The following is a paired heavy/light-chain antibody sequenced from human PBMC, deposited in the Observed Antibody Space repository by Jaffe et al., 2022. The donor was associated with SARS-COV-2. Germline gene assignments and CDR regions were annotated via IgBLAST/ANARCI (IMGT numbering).Heavy chain of an antibody. CDR3: ATNRYSSDWTYAFDV. D-gene: IGHD6-19*01. J-gene: IGHJ3*01. Sequence: EVQLVQSGAEVKKPGESLKISCKGSRYSFSSYWIGWVRQTAGKGLEWMGTIYPGDSNTIYNPSFQGQVTISADKSISTSYLQWSSLEASDTAMYYCATNRYSSDWTYAFDVWGQGTMVTVSS. CDR1: RYSFSSYW. CDR2: IYPGDSNT. V-gene: IGHV5-51*01.
Light chain of an antibody. V-gene: IGKV2-28*01. Sequence: DIVMTQSPLSLPVTPGEPASISCRSSQSLVHSNGYNYLDWYVQKPGQSPQLLIYLGSNRASGVPDRFSGSGSGTDFTLRISRVEAEDVGVYYCMQALQTPHTFGQGTKLEIK. CDR2: LGS. CDR1: QSLVHSNGYNY. CDR3: MQALQTPHT. J-gene: IGKJ2*01.